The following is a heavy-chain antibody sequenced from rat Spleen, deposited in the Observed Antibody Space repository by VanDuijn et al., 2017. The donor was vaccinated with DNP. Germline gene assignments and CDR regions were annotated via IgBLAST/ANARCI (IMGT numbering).Heavy chain of an antibody. CDR3: ARDFRGSDY. J-gene: IGHJ2*01. CDR1: GFTFSDYN. CDR2: ISNNGDDT. D-gene: IGHD4-4*01. V-gene: IGHV5-7*01. Sequence: EVQLVESGGGLVQPGRSLKLSCAASGFTFSDYNMAWIRQVPGKGLEWVAAISNNGDDTYYPDSVKGRFPISRDNAKNILYLQMNSLRSEDTATYYCARDFRGSDYWGQGVMVTVSS.